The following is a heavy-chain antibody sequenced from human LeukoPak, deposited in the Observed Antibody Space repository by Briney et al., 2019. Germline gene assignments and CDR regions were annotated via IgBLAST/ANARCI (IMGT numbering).Heavy chain of an antibody. J-gene: IGHJ4*02. Sequence: ASVKVSRKASGYTFTTYDINWVRQATGQGLEWMGWMNPNSGNTGYAQKFQGRVTMTRNTSISTAYMELSSLRSEDTAVYYCARGLGGSYTYYFDYWGQGTLVTVSS. CDR2: MNPNSGNT. V-gene: IGHV1-8*01. CDR1: GYTFTTYD. CDR3: ARGLGGSYTYYFDY. D-gene: IGHD1-26*01.